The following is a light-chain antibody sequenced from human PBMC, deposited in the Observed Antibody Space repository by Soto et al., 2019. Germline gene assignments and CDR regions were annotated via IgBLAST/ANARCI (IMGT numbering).Light chain of an antibody. CDR2: GAS. CDR1: QGVSRK. J-gene: IGKJ4*01. V-gene: IGKV3-15*01. Sequence: DIVMTQSPATLSVAPGERVTFSCRASQGVSRKLAWYQHKPGQAPRLRSSGASTGATGIPARFSGSESGTEFTLTISSLQTEDCASYYCQQHHPGPITFGGGTKEEI. CDR3: QQHHPGPIT.